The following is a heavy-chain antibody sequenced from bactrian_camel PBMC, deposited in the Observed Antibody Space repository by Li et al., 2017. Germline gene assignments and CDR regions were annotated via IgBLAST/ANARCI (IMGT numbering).Heavy chain of an antibody. V-gene: IGHV3S53*01. CDR2: IDSGDTG. D-gene: IGHD4*01. CDR1: YNHRGNC. J-gene: IGHJ4*01. CDR3: VTGKDYDDYVLPFND. Sequence: HVQLVESGGGSVQAGGSLRLSCRYNHRGNCMGWFRQAPGKEREGVAVIDSGDTGSYAMSVKGRFTISRDNAKNTLYLQMNSLKSEDTALYYCVTGKDYDDYVLPFNDWGQGTQVTVS.